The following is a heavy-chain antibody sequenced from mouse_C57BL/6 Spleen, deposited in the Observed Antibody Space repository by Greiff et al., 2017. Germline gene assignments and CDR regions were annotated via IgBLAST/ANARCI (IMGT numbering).Heavy chain of an antibody. J-gene: IGHJ3*01. D-gene: IGHD2-3*01. CDR3: ARFPYDGRGFAY. CDR2: INPNNGGT. Sequence: EVPLQQSGPELVKPGASVKISCKASGYTFTDYYMNWVKQSHGKSLEWIGDINPNNGGTSYNQKFKGKATLTVDKSSSTAYMELRSLTSEDSAVYYCARFPYDGRGFAYWGQGTLVTVSA. V-gene: IGHV1-26*01. CDR1: GYTFTDYY.